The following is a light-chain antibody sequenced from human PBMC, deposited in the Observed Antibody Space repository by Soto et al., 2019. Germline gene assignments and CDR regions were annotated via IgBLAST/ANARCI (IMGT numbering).Light chain of an antibody. J-gene: IGKJ1*01. CDR2: LAS. CDR1: QSISNW. CDR3: QQYSSYSPWT. V-gene: IGKV1-5*03. Sequence: DIPMTQSPSTLSASVGDRVTITCRASQSISNWLAWYQQKPGKAPKLLIYLASSLESGVPSRFSGSGSGTEFTLTISSLQPDDFATYYCQQYSSYSPWTFGRGTKVEIK.